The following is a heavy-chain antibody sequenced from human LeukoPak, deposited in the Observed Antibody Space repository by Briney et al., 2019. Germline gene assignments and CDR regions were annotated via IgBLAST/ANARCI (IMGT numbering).Heavy chain of an antibody. D-gene: IGHD6-19*01. CDR3: ASHKSSGWDLSSFDY. V-gene: IGHV3-30*03. CDR1: GFTFSSYG. J-gene: IGHJ4*02. CDR2: ISYDGSDK. Sequence: PGRSLRLSCVASGFTFSSYGMHWVRQAPGKGLEWVAMISYDGSDKYYAESVKGRFTISRDNSKDTLYLQMNSLRAEDTAVYYCASHKSSGWDLSSFDYWGQGTLVTVSS.